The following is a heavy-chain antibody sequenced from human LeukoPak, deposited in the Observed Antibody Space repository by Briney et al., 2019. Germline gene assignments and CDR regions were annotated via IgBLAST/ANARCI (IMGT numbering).Heavy chain of an antibody. J-gene: IGHJ6*02. CDR3: ARDLCLTGRPCGMDV. D-gene: IGHD3-9*01. CDR2: INHSGST. CDR1: GGSFSGYY. V-gene: IGHV4-34*01. Sequence: SETLSLTCAVYGGSFSGYYWSWIRQPPGKGLEWIGEINHSGSTNYNPSLKSRVTISVDTSKNQFSPKLSSVTAADTAVYYCARDLCLTGRPCGMDVWGQGTTVTVSS.